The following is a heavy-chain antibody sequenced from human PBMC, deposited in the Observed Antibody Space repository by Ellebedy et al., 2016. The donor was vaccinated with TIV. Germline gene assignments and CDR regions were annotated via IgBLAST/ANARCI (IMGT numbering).Heavy chain of an antibody. Sequence: MPSETLSLTCTVSGGSVSSGSYYWSWIRQPPGKGLEWIGHIYYSGSTNYNPSLQSRVTISVDTSKNQFSLRLSYVTAADTAVYYCARAPDYGDWMPDAFDVWGQGTMVTVSS. J-gene: IGHJ3*01. V-gene: IGHV4-61*01. CDR3: ARAPDYGDWMPDAFDV. CDR1: GGSVSSGSYY. D-gene: IGHD4-17*01. CDR2: IYYSGST.